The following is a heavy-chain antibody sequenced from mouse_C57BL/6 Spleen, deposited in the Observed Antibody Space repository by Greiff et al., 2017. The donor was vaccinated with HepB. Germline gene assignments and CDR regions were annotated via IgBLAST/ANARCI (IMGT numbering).Heavy chain of an antibody. CDR2: IYPGSGST. D-gene: IGHD1-1*01. V-gene: IGHV1-55*01. J-gene: IGHJ1*03. CDR3: ARWYYGSDPFYWYFDV. CDR1: GYTFTSYW. Sequence: VQLQQPGAELVKPGASVKMSCKASGYTFTSYWITWVKQRPGQGLEWIGDIYPGSGSTNYNEKFKSKATLTVDTSSSTAYMQLSSLTSEDSAVYYCARWYYGSDPFYWYFDVWGTGTTVTVSS.